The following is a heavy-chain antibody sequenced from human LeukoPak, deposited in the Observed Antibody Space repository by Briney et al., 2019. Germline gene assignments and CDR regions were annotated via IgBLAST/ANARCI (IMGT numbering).Heavy chain of an antibody. CDR3: AREGYCSGGTCYSTMNWFDP. D-gene: IGHD2-15*01. Sequence: ASVKVSCKASGYRFTSYGITWVRQAPGQGLEWMEWISAYNGNTNYAQKLQGRVTLTTDTSTSTAYMELRSLRSDDTAVYYCAREGYCSGGTCYSTMNWFDPWGQGTLVTVSS. V-gene: IGHV1-18*01. J-gene: IGHJ5*02. CDR1: GYRFTSYG. CDR2: ISAYNGNT.